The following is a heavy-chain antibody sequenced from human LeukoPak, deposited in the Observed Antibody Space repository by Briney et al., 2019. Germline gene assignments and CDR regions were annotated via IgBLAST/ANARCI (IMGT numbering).Heavy chain of an antibody. CDR3: ARDGYSGSYYDY. CDR2: IKQDGSEK. D-gene: IGHD1-26*01. V-gene: IGHV3-7*01. CDR1: GFTLISYW. Sequence: QSGGSLRLSCAASGFTLISYWMTWVRQAPGKGLEWVANIKQDGSEKYYVDSVKGRFTISRDNAKNSLYLQMNSLRAEDTAVYYCARDGYSGSYYDYWGQGTLVTVSS. J-gene: IGHJ4*02.